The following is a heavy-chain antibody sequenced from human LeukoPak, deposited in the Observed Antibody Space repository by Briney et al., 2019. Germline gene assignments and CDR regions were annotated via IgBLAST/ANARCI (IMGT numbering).Heavy chain of an antibody. J-gene: IGHJ4*02. Sequence: PGGSLRLSYAASGFTVSSNYMSWVRQAPGKGLEWVSVIYSGGSTYYADSVKGRFTISRDNSKNTLYLQMNSLRAEDTAVYYCAKRGVVIRVILVGFHKEAYYFDSWGQGALVTVSS. CDR3: AKRGVVIRVILVGFHKEAYYFDS. D-gene: IGHD3-22*01. CDR1: GFTVSSNY. V-gene: IGHV3-66*02. CDR2: IYSGGST.